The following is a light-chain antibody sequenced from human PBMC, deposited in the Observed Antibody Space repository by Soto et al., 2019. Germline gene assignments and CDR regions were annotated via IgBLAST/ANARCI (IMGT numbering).Light chain of an antibody. Sequence: SPATLYVSPGEGVTLSCRASQSLNRNLAWYQHKTGQSPRLLIYGASARATGIPDRFSGGGSGAEYTLTISSLHSEDFAVYSCQQYDKCPRTFGPGTRWIS. V-gene: IGKV3-15*01. CDR2: GAS. CDR1: QSLNRN. CDR3: QQYDKCPRT. J-gene: IGKJ1*01.